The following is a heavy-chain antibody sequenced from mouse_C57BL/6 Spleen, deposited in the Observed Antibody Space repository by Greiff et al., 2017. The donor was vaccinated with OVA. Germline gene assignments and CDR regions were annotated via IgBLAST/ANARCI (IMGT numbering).Heavy chain of an antibody. Sequence: DVQLVESGPGLVKPSQSLSLTCSVTGYSITSGYYWNWIRQFPGNKLEWMGYISYDGSNNYNPSLKNRISITRDTSKNQFFLKLNSVTTEDTATYYCATYYSNSYWYFDVWGTGTTVTVSS. J-gene: IGHJ1*03. CDR3: ATYYSNSYWYFDV. CDR1: GYSITSGYY. CDR2: ISYDGSN. D-gene: IGHD2-5*01. V-gene: IGHV3-6*01.